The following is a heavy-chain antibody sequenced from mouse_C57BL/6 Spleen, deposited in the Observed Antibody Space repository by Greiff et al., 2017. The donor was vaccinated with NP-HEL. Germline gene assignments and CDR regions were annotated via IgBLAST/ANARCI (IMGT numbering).Heavy chain of an antibody. CDR1: GYTFTDYY. D-gene: IGHD2-4*01. CDR2: IYPGSGNT. Sequence: VQLQQSGAELVRPGASVKLSCKASGYTFTDYYINWVKQRPGQGLEWIARIYPGSGNTYYNEKFKGKATLTAEKSSSTAYMQLSSLTSEDSAVYFCARSDLDYDGAWFAYWGQGTLVTVSA. V-gene: IGHV1-76*01. CDR3: ARSDLDYDGAWFAY. J-gene: IGHJ3*01.